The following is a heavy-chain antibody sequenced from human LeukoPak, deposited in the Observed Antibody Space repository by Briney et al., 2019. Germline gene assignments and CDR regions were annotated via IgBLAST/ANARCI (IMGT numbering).Heavy chain of an antibody. CDR2: ISGSVGST. D-gene: IGHD1-26*01. CDR1: GFTFSSYA. Sequence: GGSLRLSCAATGFTFSSYAMSWVRQAPGKGLEWVSAISGSVGSTYYADSVKGRFTISRDNSKNTLSLQMNSLRAEDTAVYYCATRGTYYLPHDYWGQGTLVTVSS. J-gene: IGHJ4*02. V-gene: IGHV3-23*01. CDR3: ATRGTYYLPHDY.